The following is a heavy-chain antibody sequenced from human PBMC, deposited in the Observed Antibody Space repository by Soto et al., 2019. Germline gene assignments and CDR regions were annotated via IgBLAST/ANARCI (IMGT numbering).Heavy chain of an antibody. D-gene: IGHD3-3*01. J-gene: IGHJ5*02. V-gene: IGHV1-46*03. Sequence: GASVKVSCKASGYTFTSYYMHWVRQAPGQGLGWMGIINPSGGSTSYAQKFQGRVTMTRDTSTSTVYMELSSLRSEDTAVYYCARADYDFWSGYPEDNWFDPWGQGTLVTVSS. CDR1: GYTFTSYY. CDR2: INPSGGST. CDR3: ARADYDFWSGYPEDNWFDP.